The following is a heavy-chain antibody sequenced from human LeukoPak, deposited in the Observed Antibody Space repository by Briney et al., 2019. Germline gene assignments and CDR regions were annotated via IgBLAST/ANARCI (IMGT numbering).Heavy chain of an antibody. CDR3: ARLGPFYDSSSYGAYNWFDP. J-gene: IGHJ5*02. CDR1: GGTFSSYA. D-gene: IGHD3-22*01. V-gene: IGHV1-69*13. CDR2: IIPIFGTA. Sequence: GASVTVSCKASGGTFSSYAISWVRQAPGQGLEWMGGIIPIFGTANYAQKFQGRVTITADESTSTAYMELSSLRSEDTAVYYCARLGPFYDSSSYGAYNWFDPWGQGTLVTVSS.